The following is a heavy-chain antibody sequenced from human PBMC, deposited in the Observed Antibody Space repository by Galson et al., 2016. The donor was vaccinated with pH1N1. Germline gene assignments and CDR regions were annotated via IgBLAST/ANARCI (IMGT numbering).Heavy chain of an antibody. Sequence: SVKVSCKASGYTFTGYYMHWVRQAPGQGLEWMGWINPNSGGTKYAQKCQGRVTMTRDTPISTAYMELSRLRSDDTAVYYCPRRGSSTSHNYYGTDVWGQGTTVTVSS. V-gene: IGHV1-2*02. CDR1: GYTFTGYY. D-gene: IGHD2-2*01. CDR2: INPNSGGT. J-gene: IGHJ6*02. CDR3: PRRGSSTSHNYYGTDV.